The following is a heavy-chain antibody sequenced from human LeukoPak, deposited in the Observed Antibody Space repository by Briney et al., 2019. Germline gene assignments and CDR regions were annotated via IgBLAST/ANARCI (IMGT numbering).Heavy chain of an antibody. CDR2: INPNSGGT. J-gene: IGHJ4*02. D-gene: IGHD6-13*01. CDR3: ARGSSWYPFDY. CDR1: GYTFTGYY. V-gene: IGHV1-2*06. Sequence: ASVKVSCEASGYTFTGYYMHWVRQAPGQGLEWMGRINPNSGGTNYAQKFRGRVTMTRDTSISTAYMELSRLRSDDTAVYYCARGSSWYPFDYWGQGTLVTVSS.